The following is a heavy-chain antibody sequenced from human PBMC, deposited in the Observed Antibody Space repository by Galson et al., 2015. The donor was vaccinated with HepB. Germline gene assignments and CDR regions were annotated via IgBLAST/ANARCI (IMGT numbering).Heavy chain of an antibody. Sequence: SVKVSCKASGYTFTSYAMHWVRRAPGQRLEWMGWINAGNGNTKYSQKFQGRVTITRDTSASTAYMELSSLRSEDTAVYYCAREQQLVRYWFDPWGQGTLVTVSS. CDR2: INAGNGNT. CDR3: AREQQLVRYWFDP. J-gene: IGHJ5*02. D-gene: IGHD6-13*01. V-gene: IGHV1-3*01. CDR1: GYTFTSYA.